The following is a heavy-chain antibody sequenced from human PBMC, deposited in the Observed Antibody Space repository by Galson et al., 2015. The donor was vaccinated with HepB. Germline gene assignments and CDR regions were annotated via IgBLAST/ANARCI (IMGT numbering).Heavy chain of an antibody. J-gene: IGHJ6*02. V-gene: IGHV4-59*08. Sequence: SETLSLTCTVSGGSISSYYWSWIRQPPWKGLEWIGYIYYSGSTNYNPSLKSRVTISVDTSKNQFSLKLSSVTAADTAVYYCARRGTSSSSFDYYYGMDVWGQGTTVTVSS. CDR1: GGSISSYY. D-gene: IGHD6-6*01. CDR2: IYYSGST. CDR3: ARRGTSSSSFDYYYGMDV.